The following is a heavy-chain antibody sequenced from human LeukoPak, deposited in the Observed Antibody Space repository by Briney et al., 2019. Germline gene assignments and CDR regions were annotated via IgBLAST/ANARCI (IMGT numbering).Heavy chain of an antibody. CDR2: LSYDGSDK. CDR3: ARVGGSYGIDH. Sequence: GGSLRLSCAASGFTFGSYAMHWVRQAPGKGLEWVAVLSYDGSDKYYAGSVKGRFTISRDNSKNTLYLQMNSLRAEDTAVYYCARVGGSYGIDHWGQGTLVTVSS. CDR1: GFTFGSYA. V-gene: IGHV3-30*04. J-gene: IGHJ4*02. D-gene: IGHD3-10*01.